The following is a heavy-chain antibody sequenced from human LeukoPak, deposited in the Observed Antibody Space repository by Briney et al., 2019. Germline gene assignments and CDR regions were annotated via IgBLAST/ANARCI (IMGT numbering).Heavy chain of an antibody. CDR1: GYSISSGYY. CDR2: IYHSGST. CDR3: ARVKNYYGSGSFYNSYYYYYMDV. D-gene: IGHD3-10*01. V-gene: IGHV4-38-2*02. Sequence: SETLSLTCTVSGYSISSGYYWGWIRQPPGKGLEWIGSIYHSGSTYYNPSLKSRVTISLDTSKKQFPLKLSSVTAADTAVYYCARVKNYYGSGSFYNSYYYYYMDVWGKGTTVTVSS. J-gene: IGHJ6*03.